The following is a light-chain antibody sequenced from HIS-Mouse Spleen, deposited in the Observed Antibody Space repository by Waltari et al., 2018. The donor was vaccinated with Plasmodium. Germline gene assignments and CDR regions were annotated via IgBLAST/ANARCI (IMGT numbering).Light chain of an antibody. J-gene: IGLJ3*02. CDR2: EDS. CDR3: YSTDSSGNHRV. V-gene: IGLV3-10*01. CDR1: ALPTKL. Sequence: SYELTQPPSGSVSPGQTARITCSGDALPTKLSYCYQQKSGQAPVLVIYEDSKRPPGIPERFSGSSSGTMATLTISGAQVEDEADYYCYSTDSSGNHRVFGGGTKLTVL.